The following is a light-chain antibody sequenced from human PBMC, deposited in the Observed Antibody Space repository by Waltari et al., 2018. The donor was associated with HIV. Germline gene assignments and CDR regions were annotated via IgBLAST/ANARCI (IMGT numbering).Light chain of an antibody. J-gene: IGKJ3*01. CDR2: DAS. CDR3: QQYDNLPRRYT. Sequence: DIQMTQYPSSLSASVGDRVTITCQASQDISNYLNWYQQKPGKAPKLLIYDASNLETGVPSTFSGSGSGTDFTLTISSLQPEDIATYYCQQYDNLPRRYTFGPGTRVEIK. CDR1: QDISNY. V-gene: IGKV1-33*01.